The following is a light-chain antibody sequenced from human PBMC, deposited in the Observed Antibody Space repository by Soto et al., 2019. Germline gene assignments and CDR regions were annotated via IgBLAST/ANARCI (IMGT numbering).Light chain of an antibody. CDR3: QAWDSGTYV. V-gene: IGLV3-1*01. Sequence: YELTQRPSVSVSPGQAVTITCSGDKVGDKHACWYQQKPGQSPLLVIYQDNKRPSGIPERFSGANSGNTATLTISGTQAMDEADYYCQAWDSGTYVYRTGTTVPVL. CDR2: QDN. CDR1: KVGDKH. J-gene: IGLJ1*01.